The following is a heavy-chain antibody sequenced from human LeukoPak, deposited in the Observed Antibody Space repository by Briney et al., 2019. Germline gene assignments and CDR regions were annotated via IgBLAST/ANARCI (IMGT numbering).Heavy chain of an antibody. CDR3: ARLKLGAYFDF. CDR1: GGSTSSDY. D-gene: IGHD3-16*01. J-gene: IGHJ2*01. V-gene: IGHV4-59*08. CDR2: VYNSGDT. Sequence: SETLSLTCTVSGGSTSSDYWSWIRQSPGKGLERVGYVYNSGDTGKNPSLKSRVTILLDTSKNQCSLKLTSVSAADTAVYYCARLKLGAYFDFWGRGTLVTVSS.